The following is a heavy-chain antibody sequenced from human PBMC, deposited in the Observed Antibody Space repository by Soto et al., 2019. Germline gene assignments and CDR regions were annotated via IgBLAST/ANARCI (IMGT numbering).Heavy chain of an antibody. D-gene: IGHD1-26*01. CDR1: GGAISSGGYS. J-gene: IGHJ5*02. CDR3: ARTPTP. V-gene: IGHV4-30-2*01. CDR2: IYHSGST. Sequence: QLQLQESGSGLVKPSQTLSLTCAVSGGAISSGGYSWSWIRQPPGKGLEWIGYIYHSGSTYYNPSLQRRVTISVYRFKMQFSLKLSSVTAAHTAVYYCARTPTPWVQGTLVTVSS.